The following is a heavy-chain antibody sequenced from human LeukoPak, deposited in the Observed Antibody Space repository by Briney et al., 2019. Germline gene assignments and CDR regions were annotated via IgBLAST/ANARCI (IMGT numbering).Heavy chain of an antibody. Sequence: ASVKVSCKVYGYTFTGYYMHWERQAPGQGLEWMGWINPNSGGTNYAQKFQGRVTMTRDTSISTAYMELSRLRSDDTAVYYCASLSGWYDAFDIWGQGTMVTVSS. J-gene: IGHJ3*02. V-gene: IGHV1-2*02. CDR3: ASLSGWYDAFDI. CDR1: GYTFTGYY. D-gene: IGHD6-19*01. CDR2: INPNSGGT.